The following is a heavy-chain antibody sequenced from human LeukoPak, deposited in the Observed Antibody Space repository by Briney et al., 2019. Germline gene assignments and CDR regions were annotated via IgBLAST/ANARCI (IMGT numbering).Heavy chain of an antibody. J-gene: IGHJ5*02. CDR3: AKDGRDGDNT. CDR2: ISSSSNYI. D-gene: IGHD4-17*01. CDR1: GFTFRSYW. Sequence: GGSLRLSCAASGFTFRSYWLTWVRQAPGKGLEWVCSISSSSNYIYCADSVKGRFTISRDNSKNTLYLQMNSLRAEDTAVYYCAKDGRDGDNTWGQGTLVTVSS. V-gene: IGHV3-21*04.